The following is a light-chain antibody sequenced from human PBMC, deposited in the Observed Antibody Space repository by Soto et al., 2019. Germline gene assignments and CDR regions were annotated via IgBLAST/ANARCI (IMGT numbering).Light chain of an antibody. CDR2: DAS. CDR1: QNINNY. V-gene: IGKV1-33*01. CDR3: QQYESLPT. Sequence: DIQMTQSPSSLSASVGDRGTITCQASQNINNYFNWYQQXPGRAPXXLIYDASNSEAGAPSRFRGSGSGTDFTFTISRLQPEDIATYYCQQYESLPTFGQGTRLEIK. J-gene: IGKJ5*01.